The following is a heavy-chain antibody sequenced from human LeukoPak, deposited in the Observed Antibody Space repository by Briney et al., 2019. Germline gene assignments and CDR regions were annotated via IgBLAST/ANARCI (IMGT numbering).Heavy chain of an antibody. V-gene: IGHV3-30*04. CDR2: ISYDGSNK. CDR3: AREAGDIVVVPAAPDPKTNAFDI. CDR1: GFTFSSYA. Sequence: GGSLRLSCAASGFTFSSYAMHWVRQAPGKGLEWVAVISYDGSNKYYADSVKGRFTISRDNSKNTLYLQMNNLRAEDTAVYYCAREAGDIVVVPAAPDPKTNAFDIWGQGTMVTVSS. D-gene: IGHD2-2*01. J-gene: IGHJ3*02.